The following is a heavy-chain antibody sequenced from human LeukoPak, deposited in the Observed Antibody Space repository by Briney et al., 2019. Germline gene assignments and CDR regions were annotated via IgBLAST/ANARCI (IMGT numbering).Heavy chain of an antibody. D-gene: IGHD2-2*01. CDR3: AKGAPIGLGPIVVVPAAIPPSPFDY. CDR1: GGSISSGIYH. CDR2: FYTSGNT. Sequence: PSETLSLTCTVSGGSISSGIYHWSWVRQPAGKGLEWIGRFYTSGNTNYNPSLKSRVTISVDTSTNQFSLNLTSVTAADTAVYYCAKGAPIGLGPIVVVPAAIPPSPFDYWGQGTLVTVSS. J-gene: IGHJ4*02. V-gene: IGHV4-61*02.